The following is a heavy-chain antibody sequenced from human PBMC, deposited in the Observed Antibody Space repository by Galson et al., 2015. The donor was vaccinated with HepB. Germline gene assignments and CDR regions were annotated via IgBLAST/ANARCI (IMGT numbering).Heavy chain of an antibody. CDR1: GDSVSSNSAA. CDR3: ARARKTYDYVWGSYRHRDAFDI. Sequence: CAISGDSVSSNSAAWNWIRQPPSRGLEWLGRAYYRSKWYNDYAVSVKSRIIINPDTSKNQFSLKLSSVTAADTAVYYCARARKTYDYVWGSYRHRDAFDIWGQGTMVTVSS. CDR2: AYYRSKWYN. V-gene: IGHV6-1*01. D-gene: IGHD3-16*02. J-gene: IGHJ3*02.